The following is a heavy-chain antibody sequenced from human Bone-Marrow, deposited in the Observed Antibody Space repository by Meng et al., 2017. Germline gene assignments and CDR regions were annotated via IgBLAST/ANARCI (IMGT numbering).Heavy chain of an antibody. D-gene: IGHD1-26*01. Sequence: EGQLVGSGGDLVQPGGSLRLSCAASAFTFSNYAMIWVRRAPGKGLEWVSAISGSGGSTYYPDSVKGRFTISRDNSKNTLFLQMNSLRVEDTAIYYCARQVGPDYWGQGTLVTVSS. CDR1: AFTFSNYA. J-gene: IGHJ4*02. V-gene: IGHV3-23*04. CDR2: ISGSGGST. CDR3: ARQVGPDY.